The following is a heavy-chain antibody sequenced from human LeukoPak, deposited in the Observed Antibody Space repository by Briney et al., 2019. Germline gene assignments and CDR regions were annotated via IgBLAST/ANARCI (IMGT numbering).Heavy chain of an antibody. V-gene: IGHV3-23*01. Sequence: GGSLRLSCAASGFTFSSYAMSWVRQAPGXGLEWVSAISGSGGSTYYADSVKGRFTISRDNSKNTLYLQMNSLRAEDTAVYYCAKEYYDFWSGYYGEYFQHWGQGTLVTVSS. CDR1: GFTFSSYA. J-gene: IGHJ1*01. D-gene: IGHD3-3*01. CDR3: AKEYYDFWSGYYGEYFQH. CDR2: ISGSGGST.